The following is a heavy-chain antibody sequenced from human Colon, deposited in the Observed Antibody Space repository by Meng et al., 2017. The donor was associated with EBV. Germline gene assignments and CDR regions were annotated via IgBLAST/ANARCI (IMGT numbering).Heavy chain of an antibody. D-gene: IGHD3-10*01. CDR3: ARGTPGRSYSDY. V-gene: IGHV1-18*01. CDR1: DYTFTGYG. Sequence: QVQPVQAGPGVKKPGASVKVSCKGSDYTFTGYGVSWVRQAPGQGLEWMAWLGAHDGDTSHAPKFQGRVTVSADRPTATAYMELRSLRSDDTAVYYCARGTPGRSYSDYWGQGTLVTVSS. J-gene: IGHJ4*02. CDR2: LGAHDGDT.